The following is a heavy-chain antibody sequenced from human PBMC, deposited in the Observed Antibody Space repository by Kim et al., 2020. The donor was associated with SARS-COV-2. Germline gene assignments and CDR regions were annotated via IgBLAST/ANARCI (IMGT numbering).Heavy chain of an antibody. V-gene: IGHV3-21*01. J-gene: IGHJ6*02. CDR1: GFTFSSYS. Sequence: GGSLRLSCAASGFTFSSYSMNWVRQAPGKGLEWVSSISSSSSYIYYADSVKGRFTISRDNAKNSLYLQMNSLRAEDTAVYYCARYSTPLRYTAMVSYYYGMDVWGQGTTVTVSS. CDR3: ARYSTPLRYTAMVSYYYGMDV. CDR2: ISSSSSYI. D-gene: IGHD5-18*01.